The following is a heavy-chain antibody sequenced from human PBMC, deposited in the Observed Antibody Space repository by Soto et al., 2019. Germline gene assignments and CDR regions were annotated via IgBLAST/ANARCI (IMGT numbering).Heavy chain of an antibody. J-gene: IGHJ4*02. D-gene: IGHD5-12*01. CDR1: GGSISSGGSY. Sequence: QVQLQESGPGLVKPSQTLSLTCTVSGGSISSGGSYWSWLRQHPGKGLEWIGYIYYSGSTYYNPSLKSRVTISVDTSKNQFSLKLSSVTAADTAVYYCARDGSGYTIFDYWGQGTLVTVSS. CDR3: ARDGSGYTIFDY. CDR2: IYYSGST. V-gene: IGHV4-31*03.